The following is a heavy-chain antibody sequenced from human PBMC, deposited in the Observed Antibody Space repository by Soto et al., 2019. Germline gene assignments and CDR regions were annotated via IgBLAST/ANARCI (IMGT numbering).Heavy chain of an antibody. D-gene: IGHD3-10*01. CDR3: ARGRASGSYYLLDY. V-gene: IGHV1-8*01. Sequence: GSVKVYFKASGDPFTTYDINLVRQATGHGLEWMGWINPNSGNIGYAQRFQGRVTMTRDTAIRTAYMEVSSLRSDDTAVYYCARGRASGSYYLLDYWGQGTLVTVSS. CDR2: INPNSGNI. CDR1: GDPFTTYD. J-gene: IGHJ4*02.